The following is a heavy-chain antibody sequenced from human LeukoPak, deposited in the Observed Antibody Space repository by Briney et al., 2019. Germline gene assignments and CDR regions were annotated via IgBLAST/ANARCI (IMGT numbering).Heavy chain of an antibody. CDR1: GFTVSSNY. Sequence: GGSLRLSCAASGFTVSSNYMSWVRQAPGKGLEWVSVIYSGGSTYYADSVKGRFTISRDNSKNTLYLQMNSLRAEDTAVYYCASLARNYFDYWGQGTLATVSS. J-gene: IGHJ4*02. V-gene: IGHV3-66*02. CDR2: IYSGGST. CDR3: ASLARNYFDY.